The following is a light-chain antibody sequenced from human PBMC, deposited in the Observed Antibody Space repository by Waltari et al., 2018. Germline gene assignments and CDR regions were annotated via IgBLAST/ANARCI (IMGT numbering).Light chain of an antibody. J-gene: IGLJ1*01. CDR2: DVS. CDR1: SSDVGRYNY. Sequence: QSALTQPASVSGSPGQSITISCTGTSSDVGRYNYVSWYQQHPGKAPKLMIYDVSNRPSGVSARFSGSKSGNTASLTISGLQAEDEADYYCTSYTSSSPCVFGTGTKVTVL. V-gene: IGLV2-14*01. CDR3: TSYTSSSPCV.